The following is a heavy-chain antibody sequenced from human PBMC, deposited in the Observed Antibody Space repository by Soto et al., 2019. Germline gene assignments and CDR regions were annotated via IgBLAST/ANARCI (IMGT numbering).Heavy chain of an antibody. D-gene: IGHD3-22*01. V-gene: IGHV1-69*01. CDR1: GGTFTYYG. CDR2: IIPIIGPA. CDR3: ERDLGTTIAGPPRRETYGWLDP. J-gene: IGHJ5*02. Sequence: QVQLVQSGAEVKRPGSSVKLSCKASGGTFTYYGISWVRQAPGQGLEWMGGIIPIIGPATYAQKFQGRVTITADQSTSTADMELSSLGSKDTALYYCERDLGTTIAGPPRRETYGWLDPWGQGTLVTVSS.